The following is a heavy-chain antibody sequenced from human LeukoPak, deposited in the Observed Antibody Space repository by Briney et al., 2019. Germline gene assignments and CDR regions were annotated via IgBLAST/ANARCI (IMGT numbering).Heavy chain of an antibody. D-gene: IGHD3-22*01. Sequence: ASVKVSCKASGYTFTSYAMNWVRQAPGQGLEWMGWIYTNTGNPTYAQGFTGRFVFSLDTSVSTAYLQISSLKAEDTAVYYCARVASEIVVVTTYYFDYWGQGTLVTVSS. CDR1: GYTFTSYA. V-gene: IGHV7-4-1*02. CDR2: IYTNTGNP. CDR3: ARVASEIVVVTTYYFDY. J-gene: IGHJ4*02.